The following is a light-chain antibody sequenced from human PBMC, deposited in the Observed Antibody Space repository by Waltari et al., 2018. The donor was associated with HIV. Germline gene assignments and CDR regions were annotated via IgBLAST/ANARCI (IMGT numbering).Light chain of an antibody. Sequence: DIQMTQSPSSLSASVGDRVIITCRASQGISNDLAWLQQKSGEAPKSLIYAASTLQSGVPSKFTGSGYGTDFNFTITSLQPEDFATYYCQQYSSLPFTFGPGTKLDV. CDR1: QGISND. J-gene: IGKJ3*01. CDR3: QQYSSLPFT. CDR2: AAS. V-gene: IGKV1-16*02.